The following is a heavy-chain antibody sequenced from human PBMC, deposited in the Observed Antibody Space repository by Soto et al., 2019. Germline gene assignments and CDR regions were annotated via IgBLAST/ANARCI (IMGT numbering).Heavy chain of an antibody. CDR1: GFSFSTYE. V-gene: IGHV3-23*01. CDR3: TKGGWLDV. D-gene: IGHD5-12*01. J-gene: IGHJ6*02. Sequence: EVQLLESGVGLVQPGGSLRLACDASGFSFSTYEMTWARQAPGKGLEWVAFINPSSGTTHYADSVKGRFTASRDNSKDTLYLQLTSLRVEDTALYYCTKGGWLDVWGQGNTVTVSS. CDR2: INPSSGTT.